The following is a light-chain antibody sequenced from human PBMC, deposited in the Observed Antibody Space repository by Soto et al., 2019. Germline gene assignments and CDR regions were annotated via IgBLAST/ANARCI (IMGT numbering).Light chain of an antibody. Sequence: AIQMTQSPSSLSASVGDRVTITCRASQGIRDDLAWYQQKPGKAPKVLIYSASVLESGVPSRFSGSGSGTEFTLTISSLQPEDFATYYCLQDNSDPLTFGGGTKIEIK. J-gene: IGKJ4*01. CDR3: LQDNSDPLT. V-gene: IGKV1-6*01. CDR1: QGIRDD. CDR2: SAS.